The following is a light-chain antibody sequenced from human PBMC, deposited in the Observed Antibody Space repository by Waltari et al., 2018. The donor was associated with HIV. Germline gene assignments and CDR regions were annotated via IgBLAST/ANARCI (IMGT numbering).Light chain of an antibody. CDR1: NIAATKS. V-gene: IGLV3-21*02. Sequence: SYVLTQPPSVSVAPGQTARITCGGNNIAATKSVHWYRLNPGQAPVVVIYDDRDRPSGIPDRVSGSSSGDTATLTISRAEAGDEADYYCQVWDGRGDPVRFGGGTKLAVV. J-gene: IGLJ2*01. CDR2: DDR. CDR3: QVWDGRGDPVR.